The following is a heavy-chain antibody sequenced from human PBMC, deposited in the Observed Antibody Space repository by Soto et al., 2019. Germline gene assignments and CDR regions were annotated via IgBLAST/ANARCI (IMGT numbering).Heavy chain of an antibody. CDR1: GFTFGDYA. J-gene: IGHJ3*02. D-gene: IGHD3-9*01. V-gene: IGHV3-49*03. Sequence: GGSLRLSCTASGFTFGDYAMSWFRQAPGKGLEWVGFIRSKAYGGTTEYAAYVKGRFTISRDDSKSIAYLQMNSLKTEDTAVYYCTRDGGYYDILTGYPSDAFDIWGQGTMVTVS. CDR3: TRDGGYYDILTGYPSDAFDI. CDR2: IRSKAYGGTT.